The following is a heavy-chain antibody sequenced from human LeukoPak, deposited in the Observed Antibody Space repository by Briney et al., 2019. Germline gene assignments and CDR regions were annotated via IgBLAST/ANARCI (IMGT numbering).Heavy chain of an antibody. J-gene: IGHJ4*02. CDR2: IWYDGSNK. D-gene: IGHD6-19*01. V-gene: IGHV3-33*01. CDR1: GSTFSSYG. Sequence: GGSLRLSCAASGSTFSSYGMHWVRQAPGKGLEWVAVIWYDGSNKYYADSVKGRFTISRDNSKNTLYLQMNSLRAEDTAVYYCARGVVQWLAYFDYWGQGTLVTVSS. CDR3: ARGVVQWLAYFDY.